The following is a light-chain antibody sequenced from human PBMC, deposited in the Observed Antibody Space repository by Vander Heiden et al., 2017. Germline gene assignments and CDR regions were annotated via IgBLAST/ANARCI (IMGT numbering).Light chain of an antibody. CDR1: SGSIASNY. CDR2: EDN. Sequence: NFMLTQPHSVSESPGKTVTVSCTRSSGSIASNYVQWYQQRPGSAPTTVIYEDNQRPSGVPDRFSGSIDSSSNSASLTISGLKTEDEADYYCQSDDSSNRGVFGGGTKLTVL. CDR3: QSDDSSNRGV. J-gene: IGLJ3*02. V-gene: IGLV6-57*04.